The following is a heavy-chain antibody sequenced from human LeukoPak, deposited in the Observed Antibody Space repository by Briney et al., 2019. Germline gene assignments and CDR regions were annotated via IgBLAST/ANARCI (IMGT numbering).Heavy chain of an antibody. J-gene: IGHJ6*02. CDR3: ARAAVVAQNYYYYYGMDV. V-gene: IGHV3-7*01. Sequence: GGSLRLSCAASGFTFSSYWMSWVRQAPGKGLEWVANIKQDGSEKYYVDSVKGRFTIPRDNAKNSLYLQMNSLRAEDTAVYYCARAAVVAQNYYYYYGMDVWGQGTTVTVSS. D-gene: IGHD2-15*01. CDR2: IKQDGSEK. CDR1: GFTFSSYW.